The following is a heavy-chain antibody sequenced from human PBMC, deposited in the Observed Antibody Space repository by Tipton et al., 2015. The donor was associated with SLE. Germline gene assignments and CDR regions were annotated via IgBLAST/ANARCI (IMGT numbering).Heavy chain of an antibody. CDR1: GFTFSSYS. D-gene: IGHD3-10*01. CDR3: AKGSGNPAFDI. Sequence: SLRLSCAASGFTFSSYSMNWVRQAPGKGLEWVSYIRSSSTAIYYADSVKGRFTISGDYVKNTLYLQMNSLRAEDTAVYYCAKGSGNPAFDIWGQGTTVTVSP. CDR2: IRSSSTAI. J-gene: IGHJ3*02. V-gene: IGHV3-48*01.